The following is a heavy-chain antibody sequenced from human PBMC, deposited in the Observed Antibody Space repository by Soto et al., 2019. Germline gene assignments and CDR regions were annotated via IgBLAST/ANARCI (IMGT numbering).Heavy chain of an antibody. D-gene: IGHD2-2*01. CDR3: AKDRDIVVVPAAIQ. V-gene: IGHV3-30*18. CDR2: ISYDGSNK. CDR1: GLTFRSYG. J-gene: IGHJ4*02. Sequence: GGPLRLSCAASGLTFRSYGMHWISQAPGKGLEWVAVISYDGSNKYYADSVKGRFTISRDNSKNTLYLQMNSLRAEDTAVYYCAKDRDIVVVPAAIQWGQGTLVTVSS.